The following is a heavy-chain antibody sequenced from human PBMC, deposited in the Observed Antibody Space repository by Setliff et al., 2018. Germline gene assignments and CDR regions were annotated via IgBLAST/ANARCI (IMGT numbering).Heavy chain of an antibody. CDR3: VITSPWGWYDP. CDR2: INEDGSER. V-gene: IGHV3-7*01. CDR1: GLTFSSYW. J-gene: IGHJ5*02. Sequence: GGSLRLSCAVSGLTFSSYWLTWVRQAPGKGLEWVANINEDGSERYYVDSVKGRFTISRDNAKDSLDLQMNDLRAEDTALYYCVITSPWGWYDPWGQGTLVTVSS. D-gene: IGHD3-3*01.